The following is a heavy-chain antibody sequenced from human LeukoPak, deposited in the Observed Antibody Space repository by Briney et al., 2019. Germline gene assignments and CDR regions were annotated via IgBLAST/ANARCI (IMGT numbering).Heavy chain of an antibody. V-gene: IGHV3-30*18. Sequence: GGSLRLSCAASGFTFNTYSINWVRQAPGKGLEWVAVISYDRSNKYYADSVKGRFTISRDNSKNTLYLQMNSLRAEDTAVYYCAKDPLRSGWYGGTTFDYWGQGALVTVSS. D-gene: IGHD6-19*01. CDR3: AKDPLRSGWYGGTTFDY. J-gene: IGHJ4*02. CDR1: GFTFNTYS. CDR2: ISYDRSNK.